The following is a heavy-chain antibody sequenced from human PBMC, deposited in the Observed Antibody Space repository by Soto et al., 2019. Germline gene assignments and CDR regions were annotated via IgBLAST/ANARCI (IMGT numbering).Heavy chain of an antibody. CDR2: MYNSGSA. CDR1: GDSISSTRW. CDR3: ARHGAIYSNSWYDFDY. Sequence: TSETLSLTCTVSGDSISSTRWWSWVRQPPGKGLEWVGYMYNSGSANYNPSLKSRVTISVDMSQNQFSLKLTSVTAADTAVYYCARHGAIYSNSWYDFDYWGQGTLVTVSS. D-gene: IGHD5-18*01. V-gene: IGHV4-4*02. J-gene: IGHJ4*02.